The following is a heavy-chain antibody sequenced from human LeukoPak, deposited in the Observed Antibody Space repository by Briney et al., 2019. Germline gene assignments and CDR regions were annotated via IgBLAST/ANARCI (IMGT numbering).Heavy chain of an antibody. CDR2: IYYSGST. Sequence: SQTLSLTCTVSGGSISSGDYYWSWIRQPPGKGLEWIGYIYYSGSTYYNPSLKSRVTISVDTSKNQFSLKLSSVTAADTAVYYCASTNYGSGSYYIIPPFDYWGQGTLVTASS. CDR1: GGSISSGDYY. J-gene: IGHJ4*02. CDR3: ASTNYGSGSYYIIPPFDY. D-gene: IGHD3-10*01. V-gene: IGHV4-30-4*01.